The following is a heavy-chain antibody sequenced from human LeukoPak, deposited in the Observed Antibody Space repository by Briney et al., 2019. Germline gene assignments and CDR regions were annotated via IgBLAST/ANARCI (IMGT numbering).Heavy chain of an antibody. CDR1: GYTFTGYY. D-gene: IGHD3-3*01. Sequence: ASVKVSCKASGYTFTGYYMHWVRQAPGQGLEWMGWINPNSGGTDYAHKFQGRVTMTRDTSISTAYMELTRLTSDDTAVYYCARTQNIFGVIIKDYWGQGTLVTVSS. CDR2: INPNSGGT. J-gene: IGHJ4*02. CDR3: ARTQNIFGVIIKDY. V-gene: IGHV1-2*02.